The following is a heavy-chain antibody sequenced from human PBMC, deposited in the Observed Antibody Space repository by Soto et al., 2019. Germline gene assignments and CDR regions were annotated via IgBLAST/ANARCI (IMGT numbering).Heavy chain of an antibody. D-gene: IGHD6-19*01. CDR2: ISGSGGST. V-gene: IGHV3-23*01. Sequence: PGGSLRLSCADSGFTFSSYAMSWVRQAPGKGLEWVSAISGSGGSTYYADSVKGRFTISRDNSKNTLYLQMNSLRAEDTAVYYCAKDRTSSGWYGSGWFDPWGQGTLVTVSS. J-gene: IGHJ5*02. CDR1: GFTFSSYA. CDR3: AKDRTSSGWYGSGWFDP.